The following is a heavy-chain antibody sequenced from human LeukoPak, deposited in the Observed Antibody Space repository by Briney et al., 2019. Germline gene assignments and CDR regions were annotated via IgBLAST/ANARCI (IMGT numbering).Heavy chain of an antibody. CDR3: ARGTPYDFWSGYPEGAFDI. Sequence: GASVKVSCKASGFTFTAYHMHWVRQAPGQGLEWMGWINPNSGGTNYAQKLQGRVTMTTDTSTSTAYMELRSLRSDDTAVYYCARGTPYDFWSGYPEGAFDIWGQGTMVTVSS. CDR1: GFTFTAYH. D-gene: IGHD3-3*01. J-gene: IGHJ3*02. V-gene: IGHV1-2*02. CDR2: INPNSGGT.